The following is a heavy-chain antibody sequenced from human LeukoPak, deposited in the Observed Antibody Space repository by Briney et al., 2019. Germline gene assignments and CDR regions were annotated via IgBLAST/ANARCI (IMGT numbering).Heavy chain of an antibody. CDR2: IYYSGST. D-gene: IGHD3-10*01. Sequence: SETLSLTCTVSGGSISSSSYYWGWIRQPPGKGLEWIGSIYYSGSTYYNPSLKSRLTISVDTSKNQFSLKLTSVTAADTAVYYCARVLTMVRGVISGAFDIWGQGTMVTVSS. CDR1: GGSISSSSYY. J-gene: IGHJ3*02. CDR3: ARVLTMVRGVISGAFDI. V-gene: IGHV4-39*07.